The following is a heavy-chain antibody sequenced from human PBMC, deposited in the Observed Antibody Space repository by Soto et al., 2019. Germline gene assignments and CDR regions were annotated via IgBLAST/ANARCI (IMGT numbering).Heavy chain of an antibody. Sequence: ASVKVSCKASGYTFTKYAMHWVRQASGQRLEWMGWINSSNGNTKYSEKFQGRVTITRDTSASTAYMELSSLRSEDTAVYYCARYLYYGSGSYNYFDYWGKGTQVPVSS. CDR2: INSSNGNT. J-gene: IGHJ4*02. CDR1: GYTFTKYA. V-gene: IGHV1-3*04. D-gene: IGHD3-10*01. CDR3: ARYLYYGSGSYNYFDY.